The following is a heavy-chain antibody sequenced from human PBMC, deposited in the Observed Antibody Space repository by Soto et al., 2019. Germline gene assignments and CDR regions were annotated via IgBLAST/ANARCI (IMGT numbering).Heavy chain of an antibody. J-gene: IGHJ4*02. CDR2: ISSSSNFK. V-gene: IGHV3-21*01. D-gene: IGHD3-10*01. CDR3: TTEEFEVDY. Sequence: EVQLVESGGGLVKPGESLRLSCTVSGFALSSYVMTWVRQAPGKGLEWLASISSSSNFKYYGDSVKGRFIISRDNAKNSLYLQMNSLRVEDTAMYFCTTEEFEVDYWGQGTLVTVSS. CDR1: GFALSSYV.